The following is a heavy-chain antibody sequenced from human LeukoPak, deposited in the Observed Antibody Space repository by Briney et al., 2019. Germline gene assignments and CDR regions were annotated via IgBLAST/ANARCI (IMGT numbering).Heavy chain of an antibody. V-gene: IGHV3-21*01. CDR3: ARVRTAYYPDY. J-gene: IGHJ4*02. CDR1: GVTFDTYT. D-gene: IGHD3/OR15-3a*01. CDR2: ISSKSGYI. Sequence: PGGSLRLSCVASGVTFDTYTMNGVRQAPGKGLEWVSSISSKSGYIHYADSVKGRFIISRDNAKNSLSLQMNSLRAEDTAVYYCARVRTAYYPDYWGQGTLVTVSS.